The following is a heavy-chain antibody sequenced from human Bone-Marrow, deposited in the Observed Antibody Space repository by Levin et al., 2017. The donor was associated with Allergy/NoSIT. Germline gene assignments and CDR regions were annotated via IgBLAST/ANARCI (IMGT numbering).Heavy chain of an antibody. D-gene: IGHD3-22*01. CDR1: GYTFTSYG. V-gene: IGHV1-18*01. Sequence: GESLKISCKASGYTFTSYGISWVRQAPGQGLEWMGWISAYNGNTNYAQKLQGRVTMTTDTSTSTAYMELRSLRSDDTAVYYCARVATTYYYDSSGYPLGDFDYWGQGTLVTVSS. CDR2: ISAYNGNT. J-gene: IGHJ4*02. CDR3: ARVATTYYYDSSGYPLGDFDY.